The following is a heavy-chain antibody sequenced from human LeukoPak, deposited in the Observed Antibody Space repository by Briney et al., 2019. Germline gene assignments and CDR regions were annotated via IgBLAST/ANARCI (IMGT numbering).Heavy chain of an antibody. CDR3: ARDTGGGYSCYDC. J-gene: IGHJ4*02. CDR1: GFTFSSNW. V-gene: IGHV3-74*01. D-gene: IGHD5-18*01. CDR2: INSDGSTT. Sequence: HPGGSLRLSCAASGFTFSSNWMHWVRQAPGKGLVWVSRINSDGSTTTYADSVKGRFTISRDNAKNTLYLQMNSLRAEDTAVYYCARDTGGGYSCYDCWGQGTLVTVSS.